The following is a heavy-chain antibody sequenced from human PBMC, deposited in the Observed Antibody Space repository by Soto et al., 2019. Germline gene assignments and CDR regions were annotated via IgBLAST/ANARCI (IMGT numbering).Heavy chain of an antibody. Sequence: PSETLSLTCAVYGGSFSGYYWTWIRQPPGTGLEWIGEINHSGSTNYNPSLKSRVTISVDTSKNQFSLKLSSVTAADTAVYYCARAEIMVRGVIDYWGQGTLVTVSS. CDR1: GGSFSGYY. CDR2: INHSGST. V-gene: IGHV4-34*01. D-gene: IGHD3-10*01. J-gene: IGHJ4*02. CDR3: ARAEIMVRGVIDY.